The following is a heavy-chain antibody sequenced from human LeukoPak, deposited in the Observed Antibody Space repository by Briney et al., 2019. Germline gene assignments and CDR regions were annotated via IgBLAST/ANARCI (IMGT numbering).Heavy chain of an antibody. CDR3: ARETIAVAGRRTDY. V-gene: IGHV3-20*03. J-gene: IGHJ4*02. D-gene: IGHD6-19*01. Sequence: GINWNGGSTGYADSVKGRFTISRDNAKNSLYLQMNSLRAEDTALYYCARETIAVAGRRTDYWGQGTLVTVSS. CDR2: INWNGGST.